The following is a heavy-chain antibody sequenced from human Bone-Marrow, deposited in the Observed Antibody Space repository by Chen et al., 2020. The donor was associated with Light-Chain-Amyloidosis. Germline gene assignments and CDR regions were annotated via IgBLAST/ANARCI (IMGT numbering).Heavy chain of an antibody. Sequence: QVQLVQSGAEVKKPGASVKVSCKASGYTFTGYYMHWVRQAPGQGLEWMGWINPNSGGTNYAQKFQGRFTMTRDTSISTAYMELSRLRSDDTAVYYCARDFDCGGDCYRPAFDIWGQGTMVTVSS. CDR3: ARDFDCGGDCYRPAFDI. D-gene: IGHD2-21*02. J-gene: IGHJ3*02. CDR2: INPNSGGT. CDR1: GYTFTGYY. V-gene: IGHV1-2*02.